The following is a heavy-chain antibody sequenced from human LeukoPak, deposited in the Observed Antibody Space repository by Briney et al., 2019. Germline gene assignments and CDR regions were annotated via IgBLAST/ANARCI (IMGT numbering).Heavy chain of an antibody. CDR3: ARRYYYGSGFDP. V-gene: IGHV4-39*01. CDR2: IYYSGST. Sequence: PSETLSLTCTVSGVSISSSSYYWGWIRQPPGKGLEWIGSIYYSGSTYYNPSLRSRVTISVDTSKNQFSLKLSSVTAAGTAVYYCARRYYYGSGFDPWGQGTLVTVSS. D-gene: IGHD3-10*01. CDR1: GVSISSSSYY. J-gene: IGHJ5*02.